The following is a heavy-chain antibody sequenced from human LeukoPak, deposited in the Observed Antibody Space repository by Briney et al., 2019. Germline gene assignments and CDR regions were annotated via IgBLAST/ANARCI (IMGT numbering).Heavy chain of an antibody. CDR3: TRDYTIFGEGYFDS. Sequence: GGSLRLSCTASGFTFGDYGMSWVRQAPGKGLEWVGFIRSKAYGGTTEYAASVKGRFTISRDDSKRIAYLQMNSLKTEDTAVYYCTRDYTIFGEGYFDSWGQGTLVTVSS. CDR1: GFTFGDYG. CDR2: IRSKAYGGTT. V-gene: IGHV3-49*04. J-gene: IGHJ4*02. D-gene: IGHD3-3*01.